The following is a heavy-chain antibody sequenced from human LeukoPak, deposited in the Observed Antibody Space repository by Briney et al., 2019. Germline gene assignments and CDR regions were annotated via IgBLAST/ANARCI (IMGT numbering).Heavy chain of an antibody. CDR1: GGSFSGYY. J-gene: IGHJ6*03. V-gene: IGHV4-34*01. CDR2: INHSGST. CDR3: ARAARLIQLWPEPMDV. D-gene: IGHD5-18*01. Sequence: SETLSLTCAVYGGSFSGYYWSWIRQPPGKGLEWIGEINHSGSTNYNPSLKSRVTISVDTSKNQFSLKLSSVTAADTAVYYCARAARLIQLWPEPMDVWGKGTTVTVSS.